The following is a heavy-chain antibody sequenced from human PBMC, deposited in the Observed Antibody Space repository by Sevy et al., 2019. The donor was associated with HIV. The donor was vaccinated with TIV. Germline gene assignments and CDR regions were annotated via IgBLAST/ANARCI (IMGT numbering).Heavy chain of an antibody. J-gene: IGHJ6*02. V-gene: IGHV3-7*01. Sequence: GGSLRLSCAASGFSFTSYWMSWVRQTPEKGLEWVANINQVGTEKNYVDSVKGRFTISRDNSKNTLYLQMNSLRAEDTAVYYCAKLGVWPYYDFWSGPSYGMDVWGQGTTVTVSS. D-gene: IGHD3-3*01. CDR1: GFSFTSYW. CDR2: INQVGTEK. CDR3: AKLGVWPYYDFWSGPSYGMDV.